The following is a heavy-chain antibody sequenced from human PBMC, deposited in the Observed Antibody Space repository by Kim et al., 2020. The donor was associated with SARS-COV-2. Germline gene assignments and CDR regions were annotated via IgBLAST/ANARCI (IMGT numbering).Heavy chain of an antibody. CDR3: ARDQRGYSSGWSYYYYG. CDR2: ISYDGSNK. Sequence: GGSLRLSCAASGFTFSSYGMHWVRQAPGKGLEWVAVISYDGSNKNYADSVKGXFTISRDNSKNTLYLQMNSLRAEDXAVYYXARDQRGYSSGWSYYYYG. D-gene: IGHD6-19*01. V-gene: IGHV3-33*05. J-gene: IGHJ6*01. CDR1: GFTFSSYG.